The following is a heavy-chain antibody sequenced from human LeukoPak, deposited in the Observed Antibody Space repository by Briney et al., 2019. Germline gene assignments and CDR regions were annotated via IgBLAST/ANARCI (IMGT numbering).Heavy chain of an antibody. V-gene: IGHV1-2*02. Sequence: ASVKVSCKASGYTFTGYYMHWVRQAPGQGLEWMGWINPNSGGTNYAQKFQGRVTMTTDTSTSTAYMELRSLRSDDTAVYFCARVTFGGVIVLYYFDYWGQGTLVTVSS. D-gene: IGHD3-16*02. CDR3: ARVTFGGVIVLYYFDY. J-gene: IGHJ4*02. CDR1: GYTFTGYY. CDR2: INPNSGGT.